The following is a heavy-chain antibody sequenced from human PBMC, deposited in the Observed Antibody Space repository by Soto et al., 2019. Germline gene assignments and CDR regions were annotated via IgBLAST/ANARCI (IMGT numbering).Heavy chain of an antibody. Sequence: PSETLSLTCTVSGDSISNYYWSWIWQPPGKGLEWIGYIYYSGSTNYNPSLKSRVTISVDTSKNQFSLKLSSVTAADTAVYYCASGLIVGATPWFDPWGQGTLVTVS. CDR3: ASGLIVGATPWFDP. D-gene: IGHD1-26*01. CDR2: IYYSGST. V-gene: IGHV4-59*01. J-gene: IGHJ5*02. CDR1: GDSISNYY.